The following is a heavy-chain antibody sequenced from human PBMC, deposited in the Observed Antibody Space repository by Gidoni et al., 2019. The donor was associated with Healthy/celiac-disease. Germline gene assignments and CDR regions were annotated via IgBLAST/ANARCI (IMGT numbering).Heavy chain of an antibody. CDR2: ISYDGSNK. D-gene: IGHD3-10*01. V-gene: IGHV3-30*01. CDR1: GFTFSSYA. CDR3: ARDTLWYGGKGRFDY. Sequence: QVQLVESGGGVVQPGRALRLCCAASGFTFSSYAMHWVRQAPGKGLEWVAVISYDGSNKYYADSVKGRFTISRDNSKNTLYLQMNSLRAEDTAVYYCARDTLWYGGKGRFDYWGQGTLVTVSS. J-gene: IGHJ4*02.